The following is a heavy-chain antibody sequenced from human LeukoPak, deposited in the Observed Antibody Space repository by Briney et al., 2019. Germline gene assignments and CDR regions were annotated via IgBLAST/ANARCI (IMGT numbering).Heavy chain of an antibody. CDR1: GFTFSSYW. CDR3: ARPVYGYFDF. CDR2: INEDGSEK. Sequence: GGSLRLSCAASGFTFSSYWMSWVRQAPGKGLEWVANINEDGSEKYYVDSVKGRFTISRENGKNSQYLQMSSLRADGTAVYYCARPVYGYFDFWGQGILLTVSS. J-gene: IGHJ4*02. V-gene: IGHV3-7*04. D-gene: IGHD5-18*01.